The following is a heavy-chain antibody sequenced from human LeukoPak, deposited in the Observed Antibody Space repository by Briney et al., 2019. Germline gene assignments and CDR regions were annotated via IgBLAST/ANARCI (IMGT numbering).Heavy chain of an antibody. Sequence: PGESLRLSCAASGFTVSNNYMSWVRQAPAKGLEWVSVIYSGGSTYYADSVKGRFTISRDNSKNTLYLQMNSLRAEDTAVYYCARVSYSSGWYYFDYWGQGTLVTVSS. CDR2: IYSGGST. CDR3: ARVSYSSGWYYFDY. J-gene: IGHJ4*02. V-gene: IGHV3-53*01. D-gene: IGHD6-19*01. CDR1: GFTVSNNY.